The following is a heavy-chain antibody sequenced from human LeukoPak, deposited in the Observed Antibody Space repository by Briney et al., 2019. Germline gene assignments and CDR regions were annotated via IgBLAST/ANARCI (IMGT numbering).Heavy chain of an antibody. J-gene: IGHJ4*02. D-gene: IGHD3-9*01. CDR1: GFTFDDYT. CDR3: AKDKENYDILTGYPDY. Sequence: GGSLRLSCAASGFTFDDYTMHWVRQAPGKGLEWVSLISWDGGSTYYADSVKGRFTISRDNSKNSLYLQMNSLRTEDTALYYCAKDKENYDILTGYPDYWGQGTLVTVSS. CDR2: ISWDGGST. V-gene: IGHV3-43*01.